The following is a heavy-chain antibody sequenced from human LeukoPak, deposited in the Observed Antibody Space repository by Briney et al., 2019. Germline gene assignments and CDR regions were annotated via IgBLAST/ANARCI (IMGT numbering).Heavy chain of an antibody. CDR3: AKNDGYNYWYFDY. CDR1: GFTFSSYA. Sequence: GRSLRLSCAASGFTFSSYAMHWVRQAPGKGLEWVAVISYDGSNKYYADSVKGRFTISRDNSKNTLYLQMNSLRAEDTAVYYCAKNDGYNYWYFDYWGQGTLVTVSS. J-gene: IGHJ4*02. D-gene: IGHD5-24*01. CDR2: ISYDGSNK. V-gene: IGHV3-30-3*02.